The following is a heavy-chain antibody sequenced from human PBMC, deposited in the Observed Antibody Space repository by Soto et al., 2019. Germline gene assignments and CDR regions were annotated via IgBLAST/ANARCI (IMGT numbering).Heavy chain of an antibody. CDR2: ISYDGSNK. J-gene: IGHJ4*02. Sequence: GGSLRLSCAASGFTFISYAMHWVLQAPGKGLEWVAVISYDGSNKYYADSVKGRFTISRDNSKNTLYLQMNSLRAEDTAVYYCAREPESTGAYDYWGQGTLVTVSS. D-gene: IGHD1-26*01. CDR3: AREPESTGAYDY. CDR1: GFTFISYA. V-gene: IGHV3-30-3*01.